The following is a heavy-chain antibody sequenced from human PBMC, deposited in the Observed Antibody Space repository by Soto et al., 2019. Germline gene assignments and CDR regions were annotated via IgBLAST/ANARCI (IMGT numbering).Heavy chain of an antibody. CDR2: ILGRGDT. D-gene: IGHD2-21*02. V-gene: IGHV3-23*01. CDR1: GFTFSPIA. Sequence: GGSLRLSCAASGFTFSPIAMSWVRLVPGKGLEWVSGILGRGDTFYAESVKGRFTISRDNSKNTAYLQMNSLKTEDTAVYFCTRQTGPGGNSQFDYWGQRTLVTVSS. J-gene: IGHJ4*02. CDR3: TRQTGPGGNSQFDY.